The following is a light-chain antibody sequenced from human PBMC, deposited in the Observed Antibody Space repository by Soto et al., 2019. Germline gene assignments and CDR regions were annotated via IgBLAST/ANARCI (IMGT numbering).Light chain of an antibody. CDR1: QTITTW. CDR2: KAS. CDR3: QHYYSYPYT. J-gene: IGKJ2*01. Sequence: DIQMTQSPSTLSASVGDRVTITCRASQTITTWLAWYQQRPGKAPKLLIYKASSLESGVPSRFSGSGSGTEFSLTISSLQPDDFATYYCQHYYSYPYTFGPGTKLEIK. V-gene: IGKV1-5*03.